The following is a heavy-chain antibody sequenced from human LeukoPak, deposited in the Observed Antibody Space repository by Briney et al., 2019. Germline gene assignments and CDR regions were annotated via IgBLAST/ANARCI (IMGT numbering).Heavy chain of an antibody. CDR1: GGSISSSSYY. D-gene: IGHD4-11*01. CDR2: IYYSGST. J-gene: IGHJ6*03. V-gene: IGHV4-39*01. CDR3: ARREDYSNYYYYMDV. Sequence: SETLSLTCTVSGGSISSSSYYWGWIRQPPGKGLEWIGSIYYSGSTYYNPSLKSRVTISVDTSKNQFSLKLSSVTAADTAVYYCARREDYSNYYYYMDVWGKGTTVTVSS.